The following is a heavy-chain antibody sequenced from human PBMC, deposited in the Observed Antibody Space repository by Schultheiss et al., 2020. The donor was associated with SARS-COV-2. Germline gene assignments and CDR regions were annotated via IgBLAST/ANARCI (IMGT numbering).Heavy chain of an antibody. CDR3: SREIGSGSPRGAFDI. V-gene: IGHV3-33*01. D-gene: IGHD6-19*01. Sequence: GGSLRLSCAASGFTFSSYGMHWVRQAPGKGLEWVAVIWYDGSNKYYADSVKGRFTISRDNAKKSLYLQMNGLRAEDTAIYYCSREIGSGSPRGAFDIWGQGTMVTVSS. CDR2: IWYDGSNK. CDR1: GFTFSSYG. J-gene: IGHJ3*02.